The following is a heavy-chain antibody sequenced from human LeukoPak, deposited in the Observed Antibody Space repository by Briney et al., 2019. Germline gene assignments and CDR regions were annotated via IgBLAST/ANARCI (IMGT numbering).Heavy chain of an antibody. D-gene: IGHD3-10*01. J-gene: IGHJ4*02. V-gene: IGHV3-23*01. Sequence: PGGSLRLSCAASGFTFSSYAMSRVRQAPGKGLEWVSAVSGSGGSTYYADSVKGRFTISRDNAKNSLYLQMNSLRAEDTAVYYCAREWLDGSGSYYYWGQGTLVTVSS. CDR2: VSGSGGST. CDR1: GFTFSSYA. CDR3: AREWLDGSGSYYY.